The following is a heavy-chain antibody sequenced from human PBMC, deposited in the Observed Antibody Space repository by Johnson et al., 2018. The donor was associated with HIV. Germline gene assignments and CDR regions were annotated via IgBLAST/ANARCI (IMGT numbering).Heavy chain of an antibody. D-gene: IGHD6-19*01. CDR3: TRQQWLGGGDAFDI. Sequence: VQLVESGGGVVQPGRSLRLSCAAYGFTFSGSAMPWVRQASGNGLEWVGRIRSKTNSYATAYAASVKGRITISSDVSKNTAYLQMNSLKTEDTAVYYCTRQQWLGGGDAFDIWGQGTMVTVSS. CDR2: IRSKTNSYAT. J-gene: IGHJ3*02. CDR1: GFTFSGSA. V-gene: IGHV3-73*01.